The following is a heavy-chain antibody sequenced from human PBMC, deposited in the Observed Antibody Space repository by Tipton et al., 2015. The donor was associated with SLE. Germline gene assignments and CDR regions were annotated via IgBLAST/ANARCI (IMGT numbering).Heavy chain of an antibody. Sequence: QLVQSGDEAKKPGTSVKVSCKASGYTFTGYFMHWVRQAPGQGLEWLGWINANSGFTNYAQKFQGRISMTRDTSISTTYMELGRLTFDDTAVYYCAREPTGPFDIWGQGTMVTVSS. J-gene: IGHJ3*02. CDR2: INANSGFT. D-gene: IGHD2-8*02. CDR3: AREPTGPFDI. CDR1: GYTFTGYF. V-gene: IGHV1-2*02.